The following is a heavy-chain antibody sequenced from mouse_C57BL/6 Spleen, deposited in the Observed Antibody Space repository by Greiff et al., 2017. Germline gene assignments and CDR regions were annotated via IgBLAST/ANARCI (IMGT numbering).Heavy chain of an antibody. CDR1: GYSITSGYY. J-gene: IGHJ3*01. Sequence: EVQLVESGPGLVKPSQSLSLTCSVTGYSITSGYYWNWIRQFPGNKLEWMGYISYDGSNNYNPSLKNRISITRDTSKNQFFLKLNSVTTEDTATYYCARDDYLFAYWGQGTLVTVSA. V-gene: IGHV3-6*01. D-gene: IGHD2-4*01. CDR3: ARDDYLFAY. CDR2: ISYDGSN.